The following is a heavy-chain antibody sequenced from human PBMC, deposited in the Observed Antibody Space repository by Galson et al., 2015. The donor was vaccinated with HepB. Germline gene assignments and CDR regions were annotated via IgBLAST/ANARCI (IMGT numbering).Heavy chain of an antibody. CDR2: ISSSSSYT. Sequence: SLRLSCAASGFTFSDYYMSWIRQAPGKGLEWVSYISSSSSYTNYADSVKGRFTISRDNAKNSLYLQMNSLRAEDTAVYYCARDRGEQWLAYYYYYGMDVWGQGTTVTVSS. J-gene: IGHJ6*02. CDR3: ARDRGEQWLAYYYYYGMDV. CDR1: GFTFSDYY. D-gene: IGHD6-19*01. V-gene: IGHV3-11*06.